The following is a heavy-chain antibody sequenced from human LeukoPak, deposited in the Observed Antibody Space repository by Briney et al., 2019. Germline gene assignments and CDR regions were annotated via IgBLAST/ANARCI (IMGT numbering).Heavy chain of an antibody. CDR3: AKDPSGSFDYFDC. CDR1: RFTFSSYA. Sequence: GGSLRLSCAASRFTFSSYAMSWVRQAPGKGLEWVSAISGSGGGTYYADSVKGRFTISRDNSKNTLYLQMNSLRAEDTAVYYCAKDPSGSFDYFDCWGQGTLVTVSS. CDR2: ISGSGGGT. D-gene: IGHD1-26*01. J-gene: IGHJ4*02. V-gene: IGHV3-23*01.